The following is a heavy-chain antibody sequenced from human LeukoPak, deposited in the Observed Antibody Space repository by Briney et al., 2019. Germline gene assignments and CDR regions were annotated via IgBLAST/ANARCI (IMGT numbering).Heavy chain of an antibody. V-gene: IGHV4-31*03. CDR3: ARKSGCSSTSCYDHGMDV. Sequence: SQTLSLNCTVSGGSISCGRYFWRSTRQHPGKGLERIGYIYYSGSTYYNPTLKSRVTISVDTSKNQSSLKLSSVTAADTAVYYCARKSGCSSTSCYDHGMDVWGQGSTVTVSS. CDR2: IYYSGST. CDR1: GGSISCGRYF. J-gene: IGHJ6*02. D-gene: IGHD2-2*01.